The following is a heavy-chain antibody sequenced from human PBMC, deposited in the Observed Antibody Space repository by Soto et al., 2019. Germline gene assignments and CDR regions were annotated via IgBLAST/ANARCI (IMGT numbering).Heavy chain of an antibody. CDR2: ISAHNGNT. V-gene: IGHV1-18*01. D-gene: IGHD1-1*01. CDR3: ARGRYGDY. Sequence: QVPLVPSGAEVKKPGASVKVSCKASGYTFTSYGITWVRPAPGQGLEWMGWISAHNGNTDYAQKLQGRVIVTRDTSTSTAYMELRSLISDDTAVYYCARGRYGDYWGQGALVTVSS. J-gene: IGHJ4*02. CDR1: GYTFTSYG.